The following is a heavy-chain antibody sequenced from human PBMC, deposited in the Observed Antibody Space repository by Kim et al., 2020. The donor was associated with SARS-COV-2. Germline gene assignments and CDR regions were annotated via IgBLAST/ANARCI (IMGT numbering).Heavy chain of an antibody. Sequence: SETLSLTCTVSGGSLSSSTYYWGWIRQPPGKRLEWIGSIYYSGSTYYNPSLKSRVTISVDTSKNQFSLKLSSVTAADTAVYYCARDRGYPRWGWFDPWGQGTLVTVSS. CDR1: GGSLSSSTYY. D-gene: IGHD3-22*01. CDR3: ARDRGYPRWGWFDP. CDR2: IYYSGST. V-gene: IGHV4-39*01. J-gene: IGHJ5*02.